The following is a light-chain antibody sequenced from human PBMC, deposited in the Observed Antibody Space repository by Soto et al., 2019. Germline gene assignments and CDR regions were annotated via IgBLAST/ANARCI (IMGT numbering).Light chain of an antibody. V-gene: IGKV3-20*01. CDR3: QQYEAVVT. CDR2: GAS. CDR1: QSLTNNY. J-gene: IGKJ1*01. Sequence: EIVLTQSPGTLSLSPGERATLSCRASQSLTNNYFAWYQQKPGRALRLLIDGASTRASGIPDRFSGSGSGTDFTLTISRLEPEVVAVYYCQQYEAVVTFGQGTKVEI.